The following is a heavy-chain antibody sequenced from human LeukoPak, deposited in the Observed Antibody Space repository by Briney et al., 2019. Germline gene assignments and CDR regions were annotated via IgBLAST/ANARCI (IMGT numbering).Heavy chain of an antibody. V-gene: IGHV4-34*01. CDR2: INHSGST. J-gene: IGHJ4*02. Sequence: PSETLSLTCAVYGGSFSGYYWSWIRQPPGKGLEWIGEINHSGSTNYNPSLKSRVTISVDTSKNQFSLKLSSVTAADTAVYCCARGRRGDYWGQGTLVTVSS. CDR3: ARGRRGDY. CDR1: GGSFSGYY.